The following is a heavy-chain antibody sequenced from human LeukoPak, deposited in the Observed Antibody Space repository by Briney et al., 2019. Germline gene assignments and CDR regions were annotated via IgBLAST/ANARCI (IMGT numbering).Heavy chain of an antibody. CDR2: INHSGST. CDR1: GGSFSGYY. J-gene: IGHJ4*02. Sequence: SETLSLTCAVYGGSFSGYYWSWIRQPPGKGLEWIGEINHSGSTNYNPSLKSRVTISVDTSKNQFSLKLSSVTAADTAVYYCARHSRTYYDILTGPYGGAFDYRGQRTLVTVSS. D-gene: IGHD3-9*01. V-gene: IGHV4-34*01. CDR3: ARHSRTYYDILTGPYGGAFDY.